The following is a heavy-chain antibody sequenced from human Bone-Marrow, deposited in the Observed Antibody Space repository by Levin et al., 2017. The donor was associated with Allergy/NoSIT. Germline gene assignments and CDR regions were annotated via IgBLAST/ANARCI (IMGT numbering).Heavy chain of an antibody. Sequence: PGGSLRLSCAAAGFAFSDQWMSWVRQGPAMGLEWVANINQDGSGEYYADSLKGRFTISRDNTKNSLFWQCSSLRVDDTAVFYGARDCGEWGQGTLVTVSS. CDR2: INQDGSGE. D-gene: IGHD4-17*01. V-gene: IGHV3-7*01. J-gene: IGHJ4*02. CDR1: GFAFSDQW. CDR3: ARDCGE.